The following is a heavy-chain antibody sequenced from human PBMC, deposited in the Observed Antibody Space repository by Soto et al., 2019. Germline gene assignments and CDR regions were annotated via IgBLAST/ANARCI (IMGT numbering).Heavy chain of an antibody. CDR2: IIPILGIA. CDR1: GGTFSSYT. V-gene: IGHV1-69*02. D-gene: IGHD2-8*01. J-gene: IGHJ6*03. CDR3: AIGYCTNGVCPKGDNLIHDYYYKDV. Sequence: SVKVSCKASGGTFSSYTISWVRQAPGQGLEWMGRIIPILGIANYAQKFQGRVTITADKSTSTAYMELSSLRSEDTAVYYCAIGYCTNGVCPKGDNLIHDYYYKDVWCKGTTVTVPS.